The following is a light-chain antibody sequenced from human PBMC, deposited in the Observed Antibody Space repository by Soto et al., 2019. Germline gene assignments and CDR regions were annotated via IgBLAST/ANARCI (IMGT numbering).Light chain of an antibody. CDR1: SSNIGAGYN. Sequence: QSVLTQSPSVSGAPGQRVTISCTGSSSNIGAGYNVHWYQQHPGTAPKLLIYGNNNRPSGVPDRFSGSKSGTSGSLAITGLQAEDEAEYYCQSYDSSLSGWVFGGGTKLTVL. J-gene: IGLJ3*02. V-gene: IGLV1-40*01. CDR3: QSYDSSLSGWV. CDR2: GNN.